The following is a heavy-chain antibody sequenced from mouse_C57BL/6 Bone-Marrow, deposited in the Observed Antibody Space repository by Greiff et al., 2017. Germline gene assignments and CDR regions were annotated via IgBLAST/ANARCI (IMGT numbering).Heavy chain of an antibody. CDR2: INHDGSST. J-gene: IGHJ1*03. CDR1: GFTFSDYY. V-gene: IGHV5-16*01. D-gene: IGHD1-1*01. Sequence: EVQLMESEGGLVQPGSSMKLSCTASGFTFSDYYMAWVRQVPEEGLEWVANINHDGSSTYYLASLQSRFIISRDNAKNILYLQLSSLTSEDTAAYYCARGAVGDWYFDVWGTGTTVTVSA. CDR3: ARGAVGDWYFDV.